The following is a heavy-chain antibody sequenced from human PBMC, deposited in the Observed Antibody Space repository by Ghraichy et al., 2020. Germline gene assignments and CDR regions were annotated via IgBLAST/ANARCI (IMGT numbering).Heavy chain of an antibody. CDR2: IPQDGNKK. V-gene: IGHV3-30*18. CDR1: GITSSTYR. J-gene: IGHJ4*02. Sequence: GGYLRLSCVASGITSSTYRIHWVRQAPGKGLEWVAVIPQDGNKKYYADSVKGRFTISRDNSNNTLYLQMNSLRVEDTAVYYCAKDLELGANYWGQGTLVTVSS. D-gene: IGHD1-26*01. CDR3: AKDLELGANY.